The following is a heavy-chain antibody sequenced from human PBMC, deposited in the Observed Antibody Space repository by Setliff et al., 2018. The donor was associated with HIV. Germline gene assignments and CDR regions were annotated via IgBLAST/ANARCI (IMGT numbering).Heavy chain of an antibody. Sequence: GSLRLSCAASGLIFSSYEMNWVRQAPGKGLEWISFIGGHGSIIHYADSVKGRFTISRDNAKNSVYLQMHSLRVEDTAVYYCAKDIIPAGLFHDLWGQGTLVTVSS. CDR1: GLIFSSYE. CDR3: AKDIIPAGLFHDL. V-gene: IGHV3-48*03. J-gene: IGHJ5*02. CDR2: IGGHGSII. D-gene: IGHD2-2*01.